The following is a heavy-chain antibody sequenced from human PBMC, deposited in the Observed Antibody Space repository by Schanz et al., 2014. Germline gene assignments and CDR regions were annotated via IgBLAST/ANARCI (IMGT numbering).Heavy chain of an antibody. CDR2: ITAYNGDT. CDR3: TRGYGDSPTDF. Sequence: QVHLVQSGAEVKKPGASVKVSCKASGYTFTSHGISWVRQAPGQGLEWMGWITAYNGDTNYALKLQGRVTMTTDTSTGTAYMELRSLRSDDTALYYCTRGYGDSPTDFWGQGTLVTVSA. CDR1: GYTFTSHG. J-gene: IGHJ4*02. D-gene: IGHD4-17*01. V-gene: IGHV1-18*01.